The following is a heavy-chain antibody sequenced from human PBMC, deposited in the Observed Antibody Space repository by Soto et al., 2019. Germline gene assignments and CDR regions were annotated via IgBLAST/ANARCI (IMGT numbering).Heavy chain of an antibody. V-gene: IGHV4-59*01. CDR1: GGSISSYY. J-gene: IGHJ5*02. CDR3: ARDRPPIYYYFWSGPRGWFDP. D-gene: IGHD3-3*01. CDR2: IYYSGST. Sequence: WETLSLTCTVSGGSISSYYWSWIRQPPGKGLEWIGYIYYSGSTNYNPSLKSRVTISVDTSKNQFSLKLSSVTAADTAVYYCARDRPPIYYYFWSGPRGWFDPRGQGTLVTVSS.